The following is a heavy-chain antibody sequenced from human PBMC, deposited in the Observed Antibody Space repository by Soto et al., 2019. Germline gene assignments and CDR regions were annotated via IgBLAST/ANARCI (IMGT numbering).Heavy chain of an antibody. J-gene: IGHJ6*02. Sequence: VKVSCKASGYTFTSYGISWVRQAPGQGLEWMGWISPYNGNTNYAQKLQGRVTMTTDTSTSTAYMDLRSLRSDDTAVYYCARGIGGWFGVAYYYGMDVWGQGTTVTVSS. D-gene: IGHD3-10*01. CDR2: ISPYNGNT. V-gene: IGHV1-18*01. CDR3: ARGIGGWFGVAYYYGMDV. CDR1: GYTFTSYG.